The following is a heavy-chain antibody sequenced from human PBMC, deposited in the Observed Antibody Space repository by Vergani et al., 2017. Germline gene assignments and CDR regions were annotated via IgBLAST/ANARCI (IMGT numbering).Heavy chain of an antibody. CDR3: ARVRTTSDYYYYMDV. CDR2: IYTSGST. J-gene: IGHJ6*03. V-gene: IGHV4-61*02. Sequence: QVQLQESGPGLVKPSQTLSLTCTVSGGSISSGGYYWSWIRQHPGKGLEWIGRIYTSGSTNYNPSLKSRVTISVDTSKNQFSLKLSSVTAADTAVYYCARVRTTSDYYYYMDVWGKGTTVTVSS. D-gene: IGHD1-1*01. CDR1: GGSISSGGYY.